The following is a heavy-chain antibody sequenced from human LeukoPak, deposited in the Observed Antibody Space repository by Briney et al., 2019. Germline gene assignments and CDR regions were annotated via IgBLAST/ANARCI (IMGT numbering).Heavy chain of an antibody. D-gene: IGHD4-11*01. J-gene: IGHJ5*02. Sequence: SVKVSCKASGGTFSSYAISWVRQAPGQGLEWMGGIIPIFGTANYAQKLQGRVTMTTDTSTSTAYMELRSLRSDDTAVYYCARPTLQTLGAWGQGTLVTVSS. CDR3: ARPTLQTLGA. V-gene: IGHV1-69*05. CDR1: GGTFSSYA. CDR2: IIPIFGTA.